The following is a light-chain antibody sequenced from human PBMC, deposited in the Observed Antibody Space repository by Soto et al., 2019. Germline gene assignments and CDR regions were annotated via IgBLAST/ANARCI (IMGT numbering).Light chain of an antibody. Sequence: DIVMTQSPLSLPVTPGEPASISCRSSQSLLHSNGYKYLDWYLQKPGQSPQLLIYLGSNRASGVPDRFSGSGSLTDFTLKISRVEAEDVGVYYCMQALQTPITFGQGTRLEIK. CDR3: MQALQTPIT. V-gene: IGKV2-28*01. CDR1: QSLLHSNGYKY. CDR2: LGS. J-gene: IGKJ5*01.